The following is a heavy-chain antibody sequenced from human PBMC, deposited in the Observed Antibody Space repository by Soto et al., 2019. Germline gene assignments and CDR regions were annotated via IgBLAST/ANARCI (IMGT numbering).Heavy chain of an antibody. J-gene: IGHJ6*02. V-gene: IGHV4-39*01. CDR2: IYYSGST. D-gene: IGHD2-2*01. Sequence: QLQLQESGPGLVKPSETLSLTCTVSSAPVISSTYTWGWIRQPPGKGLEWIGRIYYSGSTYYNPSLNSQVTVSVDTSKTQFSLKVTSVTAADTAVYYCARLHGYCISSSCHGHYAMDVWGQGTTVTVSS. CDR3: ARLHGYCISSSCHGHYAMDV. CDR1: SAPVISSTYT.